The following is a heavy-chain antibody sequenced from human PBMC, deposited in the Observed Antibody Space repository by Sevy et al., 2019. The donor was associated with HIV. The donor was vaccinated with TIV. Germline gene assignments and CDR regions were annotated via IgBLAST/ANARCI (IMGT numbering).Heavy chain of an antibody. J-gene: IGHJ5*02. CDR3: ARGGETPRGFDP. CDR1: GGSIRSVNW. D-gene: IGHD3-16*01. V-gene: IGHV4-4*02. CDR2: IDHSGSS. Sequence: SETLSLTCTVSGGSIRSVNWWRWVRQPPGKGLEWIGEIDHSGSSNYNPSLKSRVTISVDNSKNQFSLQLSSVTAADTAVYYCARGGETPRGFDPWGQGTLVTVSS.